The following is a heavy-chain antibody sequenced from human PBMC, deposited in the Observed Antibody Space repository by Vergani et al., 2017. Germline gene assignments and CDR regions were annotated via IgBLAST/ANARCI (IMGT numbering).Heavy chain of an antibody. D-gene: IGHD3-10*01. V-gene: IGHV3-30*03. CDR1: GFTFSSYG. J-gene: IGHJ3*02. Sequence: QVQLVESGGDVVQPGRSLRLACAVSGFTFSSYGMYWVRQAPGKGLVWVAVISYDGSNKSYADAVKGRFTISRDNSKNTLYLQMNSLRAEDTAVYYCARAGYCSGSTDAFDIWGQGIMVTVSS. CDR2: ISYDGSNK. CDR3: ARAGYCSGSTDAFDI.